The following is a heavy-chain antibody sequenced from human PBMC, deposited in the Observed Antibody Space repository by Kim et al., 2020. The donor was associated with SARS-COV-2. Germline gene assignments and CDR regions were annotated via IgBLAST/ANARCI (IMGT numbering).Heavy chain of an antibody. CDR1: GFTFSSYA. CDR3: AKEGEQWPAPGYYFDY. J-gene: IGHJ4*02. D-gene: IGHD6-19*01. CDR2: ISGSGGST. Sequence: GGSLRLSCAASGFTFSSYAMSWVRQAPGKGLEWVSAISGSGGSTYYADSVKGRFTISRDNSKNTLYLQMNSLRAEDTAVYYCAKEGEQWPAPGYYFDYWGQGTLVTVSS. V-gene: IGHV3-23*01.